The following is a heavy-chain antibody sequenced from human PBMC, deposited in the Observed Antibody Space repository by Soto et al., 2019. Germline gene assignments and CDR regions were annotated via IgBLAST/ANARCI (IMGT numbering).Heavy chain of an antibody. CDR1: GYTFTSYG. J-gene: IGHJ4*02. CDR3: ARDSGRYCSSTSCYLGGY. Sequence: QVQLVQSGAEVKKPGASGKVSCKASGYTFTSYGISWVRQPPGQGLEWRGWISAYNGNTNYAQKLQGRVTMTTDTSTSTAYMELRSLRSDDTAVYYCARDSGRYCSSTSCYLGGYWGQGTLVTVSS. D-gene: IGHD2-2*01. V-gene: IGHV1-18*01. CDR2: ISAYNGNT.